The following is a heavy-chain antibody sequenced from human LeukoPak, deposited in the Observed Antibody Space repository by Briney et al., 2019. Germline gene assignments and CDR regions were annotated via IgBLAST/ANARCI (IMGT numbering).Heavy chain of an antibody. D-gene: IGHD2-2*01. CDR1: GFTFTSYD. CDR3: ARRRCSSTSCFEDY. V-gene: IGHV3-30*02. J-gene: IGHJ4*02. CDR2: IRYDGSNK. Sequence: GGSLRLSCAASGFTFTSYDMHWVRQAPGKGLEWVAFIRYDGSNKYYADSVKGRFTISRDNSKNTLYLQMNSLRAEDTAVYYCARRRCSSTSCFEDYWGQGTLVTVSS.